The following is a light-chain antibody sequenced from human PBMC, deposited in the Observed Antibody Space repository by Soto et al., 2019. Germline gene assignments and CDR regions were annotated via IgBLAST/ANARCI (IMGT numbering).Light chain of an antibody. Sequence: DIQMTQSPSSLSASVGDRVTITCRASQGISNYLAWYQQKPGKVPKLLIYAASTLQSGVPSRFSGSGSGTDFTLTISRLQPEDVATYYCQKYNSAPLFTFGPGTKVDIK. CDR2: AAS. CDR1: QGISNY. CDR3: QKYNSAPLFT. J-gene: IGKJ3*01. V-gene: IGKV1-27*01.